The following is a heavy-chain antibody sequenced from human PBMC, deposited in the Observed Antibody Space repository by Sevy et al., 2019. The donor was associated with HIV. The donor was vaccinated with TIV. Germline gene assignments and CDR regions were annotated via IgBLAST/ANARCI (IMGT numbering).Heavy chain of an antibody. V-gene: IGHV4-59*08. CDR2: TYYNGHI. Sequence: SETLSLTCTVSGGSITSLYWNWIRQPPGKGLQWIANTYYNGHINYNPSLKSRVTLSLDTSKNQFSLRLSSVTAADTAMYYCAGENAWGRGYSWGQRTLVTVSS. CDR3: AGENAWGRGYS. CDR1: GGSITSLY. J-gene: IGHJ4*02. D-gene: IGHD1-26*01.